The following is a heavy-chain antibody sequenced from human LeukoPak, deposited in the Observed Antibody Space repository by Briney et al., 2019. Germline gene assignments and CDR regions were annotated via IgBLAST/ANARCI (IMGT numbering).Heavy chain of an antibody. V-gene: IGHV5-51*01. CDR3: ARFHYYETRDLANYFDY. D-gene: IGHD3-22*01. CDR2: IYPGDSDT. J-gene: IGHJ4*02. CDR1: GYSFTSYW. Sequence: GESLKISCKGSGYSFTSYWIGWVRQMPGKGLEWMGIIYPGDSDTRYSPSFQGQVTISADKSISTAYLQWSSLKASDTAMYYCARFHYYETRDLANYFDYCVQGTLVTVSS.